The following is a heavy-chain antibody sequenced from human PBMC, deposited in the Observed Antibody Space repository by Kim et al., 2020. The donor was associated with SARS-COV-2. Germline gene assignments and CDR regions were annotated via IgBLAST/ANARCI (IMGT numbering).Heavy chain of an antibody. V-gene: IGHV4-31*02. Sequence: SLKSRVTISVDTSKSPFSLKLRSVTAADTAVYYCARGSIFGVVIPPYFDYWGQGTLVTVSS. CDR3: ARGSIFGVVIPPYFDY. J-gene: IGHJ4*02. D-gene: IGHD3-3*01.